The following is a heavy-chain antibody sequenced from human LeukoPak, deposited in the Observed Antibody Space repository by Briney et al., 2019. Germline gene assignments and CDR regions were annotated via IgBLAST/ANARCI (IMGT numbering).Heavy chain of an antibody. CDR2: IYYRGST. D-gene: IGHD6-6*01. CDR3: ARRVSSSFSFFWFDP. J-gene: IGHJ5*02. V-gene: IGHV4-39*07. Sequence: SETLSLTCTVSGDSISSISYYWGWIRQPPGKGLEWVGHIYYRGSTFYNSSLKSRVTISVDTSKNQFSLKLSSVTAADTAVYYCARRVSSSFSFFWFDPWGQGTLVTVSS. CDR1: GDSISSISYY.